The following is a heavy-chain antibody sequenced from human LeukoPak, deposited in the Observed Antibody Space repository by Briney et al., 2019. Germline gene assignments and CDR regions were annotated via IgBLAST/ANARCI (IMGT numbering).Heavy chain of an antibody. J-gene: IGHJ6*03. D-gene: IGHD3-3*01. CDR2: INHSGST. CDR3: ARGLDYDFWRGYYMDV. CDR1: GGSFSGYY. V-gene: IGHV4-34*01. Sequence: SETLSLTCAVYGGSFSGYYWSWIRQPPGKGLEWIGEINHSGSTNYNPSLKSRVTISVDTSKNQFSLKLSSVTAADTAVYYCARGLDYDFWRGYYMDVWGKGTTVTVSS.